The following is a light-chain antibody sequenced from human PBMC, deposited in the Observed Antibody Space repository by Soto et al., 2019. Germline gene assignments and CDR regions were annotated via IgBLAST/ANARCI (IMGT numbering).Light chain of an antibody. Sequence: EVVMTQSPATVSVSPGERTSLSCRASQSIGTNLGWYQQKPGQAPRLIISKTSTRATGHPARFSGSGSGTEFTLTISSLQSEDIAVYYCQQYAGWPLTFGGGTKVDIK. V-gene: IGKV3-15*01. J-gene: IGKJ4*01. CDR3: QQYAGWPLT. CDR1: QSIGTN. CDR2: KTS.